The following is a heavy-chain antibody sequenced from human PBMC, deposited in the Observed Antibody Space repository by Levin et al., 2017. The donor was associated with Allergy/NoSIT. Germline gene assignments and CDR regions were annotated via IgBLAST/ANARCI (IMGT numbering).Heavy chain of an antibody. CDR2: IWYDAIKT. CDR1: GFTFSDFG. V-gene: IGHV3-33*01. CDR3: ARDESSLFYLFGH. D-gene: IGHD3-10*02. Sequence: RAGGSLRLSCTTSGFTFSDFGMHWVRQAPGKGLEWVAVIWYDAIKTYYADSVQGRFTVSRDDSTNTLYLQMNSLRVEDTAVYYCARDESSLFYLFGHWGQGTLVTVSS. J-gene: IGHJ4*01.